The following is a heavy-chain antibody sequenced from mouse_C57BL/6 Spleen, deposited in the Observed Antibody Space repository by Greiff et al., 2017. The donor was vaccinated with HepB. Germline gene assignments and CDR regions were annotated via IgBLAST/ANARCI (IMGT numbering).Heavy chain of an antibody. V-gene: IGHV1-55*01. CDR1: GYTFTSYW. CDR2: IYPGSGST. Sequence: QVQLQQSGAELVKPGASVKMSCKASGYTFTSYWITWVKQRPGQGLEWIGDIYPGSGSTNYNEKFKSKVTLTVDTSSSTAYMQLSSLTSEDFAVYYCARGGNEDYYVDYWGQGTTLTVSS. J-gene: IGHJ2*01. CDR3: ARGGNEDYYVDY. D-gene: IGHD1-2*01.